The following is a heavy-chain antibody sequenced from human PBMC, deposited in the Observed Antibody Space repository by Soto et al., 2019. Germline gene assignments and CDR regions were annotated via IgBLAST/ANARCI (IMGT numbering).Heavy chain of an antibody. CDR2: ISSSSSYI. V-gene: IGHV3-21*01. D-gene: IGHD3-3*01. Sequence: GGSLRLSCAASGFTFSSYSMNLVRQAPGKGLEWVSSISSSSSYIYYADSVKGRFTISRDNAKNSLYLQMNSLRAEDTAVYYCASRYDFWSGPPDYWGQGTLVTVSS. CDR1: GFTFSSYS. J-gene: IGHJ4*02. CDR3: ASRYDFWSGPPDY.